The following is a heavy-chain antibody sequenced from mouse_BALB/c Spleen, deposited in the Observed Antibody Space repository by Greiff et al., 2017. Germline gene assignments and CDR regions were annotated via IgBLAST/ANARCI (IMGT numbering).Heavy chain of an antibody. CDR3: ARWDYFLDY. Sequence: QVQLKQPGAELVKPGASVKMSCKASGYTFTSYNMHWVKQTPGQGLEWIGAIYPGNGDTSYNQKFKGKATLTADKSSSTAYMQLSSLTSEDSAVYYCARWDYFLDYWGQGTTLTVSS. CDR1: GYTFTSYN. D-gene: IGHD1-1*01. CDR2: IYPGNGDT. J-gene: IGHJ2*01. V-gene: IGHV1-12*01.